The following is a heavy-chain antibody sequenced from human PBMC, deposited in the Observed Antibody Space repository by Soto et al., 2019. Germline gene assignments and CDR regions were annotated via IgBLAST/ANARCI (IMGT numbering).Heavy chain of an antibody. D-gene: IGHD3-22*01. CDR1: GFTFSDHY. Sequence: GGSLRLSCAASGFTFSDHYMDWVRQAPGKGREWVGRTRNKANSYTTEYAASVKGRLTISRDDSKNSLDLQMNSLKTEDTAVYYGARVRYYYDSRGSYYFDYWGQGTLVTVSS. J-gene: IGHJ4*02. CDR2: TRNKANSYTT. V-gene: IGHV3-72*01. CDR3: ARVRYYYDSRGSYYFDY.